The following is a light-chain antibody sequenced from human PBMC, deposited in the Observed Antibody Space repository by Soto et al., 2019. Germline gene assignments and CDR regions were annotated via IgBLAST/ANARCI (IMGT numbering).Light chain of an antibody. Sequence: DIQMTQSPSSLSASVGDRVTITCRASEGISNYLAWYQQKPGKVPKLLIYAASTLQSGVPSRFSGSGSGTDFTLPISSLQPEDVATYYCQKYNSASGTFGPGTKVDIK. CDR3: QKYNSASGT. CDR1: EGISNY. J-gene: IGKJ3*01. V-gene: IGKV1-27*01. CDR2: AAS.